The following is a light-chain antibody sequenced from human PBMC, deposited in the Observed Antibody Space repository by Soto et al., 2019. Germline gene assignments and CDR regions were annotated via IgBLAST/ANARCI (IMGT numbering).Light chain of an antibody. V-gene: IGLV2-14*01. CDR2: EVS. CDR3: NSYTSSTTDV. J-gene: IGLJ1*01. CDR1: SSDVGSYNY. Sequence: QSALTQPASVSGSPGQSITISCTGTSSDVGSYNYVSWYQQHPGKAPKLMIFEVSNRPSGISNRFSGSKSGNTASLTISGLQAEDEADYYCNSYTSSTTDVFGTGTKLNVL.